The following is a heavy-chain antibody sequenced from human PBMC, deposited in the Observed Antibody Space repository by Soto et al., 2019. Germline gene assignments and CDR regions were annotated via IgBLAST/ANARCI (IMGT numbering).Heavy chain of an antibody. CDR3: ARVSSSGNNGFDP. CDR1: CGAISRGGSS. D-gene: IGHD6-6*01. CDR2: MYQSGSY. J-gene: IGHJ5*02. Sequence: TLSLTCAVSCGAISRGGSSISWLVHPPGKGRECSGYMYQSGSYYHNPSLKSRVTKSVERSKKQFALKLSSVTAADSAGYYCARVSSSGNNGFDPWGQGTLVTVAS. V-gene: IGHV4-30-2*01.